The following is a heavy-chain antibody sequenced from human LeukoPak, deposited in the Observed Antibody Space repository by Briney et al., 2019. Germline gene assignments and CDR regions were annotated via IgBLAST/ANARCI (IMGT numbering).Heavy chain of an antibody. CDR2: TYNSGSA. D-gene: IGHD3-22*01. CDR1: GASINNYY. CDR3: ARDDRIWRYFDY. Sequence: SSETLSLTCTVSGASINNYYWSWIRQPPGKGLEWIGYTYNSGSATYNPSLKSRVTISVDTSKDQFSLKLTSVTAADTAVYYCARDDRIWRYFDYWGQGTLVTVSS. J-gene: IGHJ4*02. V-gene: IGHV4-59*01.